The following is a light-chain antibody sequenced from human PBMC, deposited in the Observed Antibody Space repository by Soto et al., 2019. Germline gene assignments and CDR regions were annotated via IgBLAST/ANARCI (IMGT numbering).Light chain of an antibody. CDR2: DAS. CDR3: QQYVRSPPSWT. CDR1: QSVSRSY. Sequence: ETVLTQSPGTLSLSPGERATLSCRARQSVSRSYLAWYQQKPGQAPRLLIYDASSRATGIPDRFSGSGSGTDFTLTISRLEPEDLAVYYCQQYVRSPPSWTFGQGTKGEIK. J-gene: IGKJ1*01. V-gene: IGKV3-20*01.